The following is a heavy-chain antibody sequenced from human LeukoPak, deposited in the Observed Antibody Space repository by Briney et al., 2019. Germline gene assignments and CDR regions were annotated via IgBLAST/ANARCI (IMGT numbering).Heavy chain of an antibody. J-gene: IGHJ5*02. Sequence: GGSLRLSCAASGFTFSTYWMHWVRQVPGKGLEWVSGISWNSGSIGYADSVKGRFTISRDNAKNSLYLQMNSLRAEDTAIYYCARSLAEYGDWFDPWGQGTLVTVSS. CDR3: ARSLAEYGDWFDP. V-gene: IGHV3-9*01. D-gene: IGHD4-17*01. CDR2: ISWNSGSI. CDR1: GFTFSTYW.